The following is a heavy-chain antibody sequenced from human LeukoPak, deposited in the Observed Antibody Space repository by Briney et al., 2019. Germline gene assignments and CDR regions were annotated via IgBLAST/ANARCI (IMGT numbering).Heavy chain of an antibody. CDR3: ARDWRGSYFPDF. V-gene: IGHV1-2*02. CDR2: INPNRGDT. J-gene: IGHJ4*02. CDR1: GYTLTDYY. Sequence: GASVKVSCKASGYTLTDYYMHWVRQAPGQGLEWMGWINPNRGDTNYAQKFQGRVTMTRDTSISTAYMDLSRLTSDDTAIYYCARDWRGSYFPDFWGQGTLVTVSS. D-gene: IGHD1-26*01.